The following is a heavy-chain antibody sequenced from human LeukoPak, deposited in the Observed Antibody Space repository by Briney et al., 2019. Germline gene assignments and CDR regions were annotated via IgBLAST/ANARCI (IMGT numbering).Heavy chain of an antibody. CDR1: GFTFGSYS. V-gene: IGHV3-21*01. CDR2: ISSSSSYI. J-gene: IGHJ2*01. D-gene: IGHD3-22*01. Sequence: GGSLRLSCAASGFTFGSYSMNWVRQAPGKGLEWVSSISSSSSYIYYADSVKGRFTISRDNAKNSLYLQMNSLRAEDTAVYYCARVKGSSGLWYFDLWGRGTLVTVSS. CDR3: ARVKGSSGLWYFDL.